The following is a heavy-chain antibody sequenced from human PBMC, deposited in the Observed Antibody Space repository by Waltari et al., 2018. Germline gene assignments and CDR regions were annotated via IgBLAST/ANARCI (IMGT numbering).Heavy chain of an antibody. V-gene: IGHV3-30*02. Sequence: VQLVESGGGLVKPGGSLRLSCAASGFTFSNAWMSWVRQAPGKGLEWVAFIRYDGSNKYYADSVKGRFTISRDNSKNTLYLQMNSLRAEDTAVYYCAKGSYCSGGSCYPGGVDYWGQGTLVTVSS. CDR3: AKGSYCSGGSCYPGGVDY. CDR2: IRYDGSNK. D-gene: IGHD2-15*01. CDR1: GFTFSNAW. J-gene: IGHJ4*02.